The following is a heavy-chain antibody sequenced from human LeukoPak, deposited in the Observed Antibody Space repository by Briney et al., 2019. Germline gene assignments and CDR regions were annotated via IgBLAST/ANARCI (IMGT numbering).Heavy chain of an antibody. V-gene: IGHV3-23*01. J-gene: IGHJ6*02. CDR1: GFTFTSYA. D-gene: IGHD3-10*01. Sequence: GGSLRLSCAASGFTFTSYAMSGVRQAPGKGLEGVSATSGRGGSPSKARAVKGRFTISRDNSKTPQYLQMNSLRAEDTAVYYCAKGLGITYYYGSGSYYATSGYYYGMDVWGQGTTVTVSS. CDR3: AKGLGITYYYGSGSYYATSGYYYGMDV. CDR2: TSGRGGSP.